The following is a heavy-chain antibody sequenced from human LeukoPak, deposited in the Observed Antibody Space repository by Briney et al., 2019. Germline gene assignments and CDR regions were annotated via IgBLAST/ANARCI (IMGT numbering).Heavy chain of an antibody. J-gene: IGHJ5*02. CDR2: IYYSGST. CDR3: ARDYYGSGSYYPNWFDP. CDR1: GGSISSGDYY. Sequence: SQTLSLTCTVSGGSISSGDYYWSWIRQPPGKGLEWIGYIYYSGSTYYNPSLKSRVTISVDTSKNQFSLKLSSVTAADTAVYYCARDYYGSGSYYPNWFDPWGQGTLVTVSS. V-gene: IGHV4-30-4*01. D-gene: IGHD3-10*01.